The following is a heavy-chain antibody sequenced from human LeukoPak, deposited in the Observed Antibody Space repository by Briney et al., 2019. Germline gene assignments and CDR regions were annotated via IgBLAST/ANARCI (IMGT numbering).Heavy chain of an antibody. CDR1: GFTFKSYG. CDR2: ISYDGSNK. V-gene: IGHV3-30*18. Sequence: PGGSLRLSCAASGFTFKSYGMHWVRQAPGKGLEWMAVISYDGSNKYYADSVKGRFTISRDNSKNMLYLQMNSLRAEDTAVYYCAKDGGNSAYYSTRGGIEYWGQGNQVTVSS. CDR3: AKDGGNSAYYSTRGGIEY. J-gene: IGHJ4*02. D-gene: IGHD3-10*01.